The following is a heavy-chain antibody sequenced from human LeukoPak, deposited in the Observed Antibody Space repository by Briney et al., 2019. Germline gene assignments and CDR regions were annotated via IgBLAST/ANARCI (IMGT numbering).Heavy chain of an antibody. V-gene: IGHV4-34*01. CDR1: GGSFSGYY. CDR3: ARGYTLYYDYAWGSYRYTNWFNP. D-gene: IGHD3-16*02. CDR2: INHSGST. Sequence: PSETLSLTCAVYGGSFSGYYWSWIRQPPGKGLEWIGEINHSGSTNYNPSLKSRVTISVDTSKNQFSLKLSSVTAADTAVYYCARGYTLYYDYAWGSYRYTNWFNPWGQGTLVTVSS. J-gene: IGHJ5*02.